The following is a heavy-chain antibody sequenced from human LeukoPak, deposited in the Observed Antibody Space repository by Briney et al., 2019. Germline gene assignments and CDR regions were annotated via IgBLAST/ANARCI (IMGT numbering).Heavy chain of an antibody. D-gene: IGHD1-1*01. V-gene: IGHV4-59*08. CDR2: IYYSGST. CDR3: ARHRNYFFDY. CDR1: GGSISSYY. Sequence: PSETLSLTRTVSGGSISSYYWSWIRQPPGKGLEWIGYIYYSGSTNYNPSLKSRVTISVDTSKNQFSLKLSSVTAADTAVYYCARHRNYFFDYWGQETLVTVSS. J-gene: IGHJ4*02.